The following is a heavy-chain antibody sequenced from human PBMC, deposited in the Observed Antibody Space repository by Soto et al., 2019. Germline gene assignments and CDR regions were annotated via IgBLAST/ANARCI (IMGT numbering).Heavy chain of an antibody. D-gene: IGHD6-19*01. CDR2: ISYDGSNK. CDR1: GFTFSSYA. V-gene: IGHV3-30-3*01. CDR3: ARDREWLVTFWFDP. Sequence: PGGSLRLSCAASGFTFSSYAMHWVRQAPGKGLEWVAVISYDGSNKYYADSVKGRFTISRDNSKNTLYLQMNSLRAEDTAVYYCARDREWLVTFWFDPWGQGTLVTVSS. J-gene: IGHJ5*02.